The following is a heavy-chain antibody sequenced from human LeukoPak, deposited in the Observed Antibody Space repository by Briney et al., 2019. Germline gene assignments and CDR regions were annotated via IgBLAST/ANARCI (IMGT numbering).Heavy chain of an antibody. J-gene: IGHJ4*02. CDR3: ARDPPAVSINTDA. D-gene: IGHD5-12*01. Sequence: GGSLRLSRAAPGFTVGNNYMNWVRQAPGKGLEWVSLIFSHGETSYADSVKGRFTISRDNSKNTLYLQMNGLRVEDTAVYYCARDPPAVSINTDAWGQGTLVTVSS. V-gene: IGHV3-66*01. CDR2: IFSHGET. CDR1: GFTVGNNY.